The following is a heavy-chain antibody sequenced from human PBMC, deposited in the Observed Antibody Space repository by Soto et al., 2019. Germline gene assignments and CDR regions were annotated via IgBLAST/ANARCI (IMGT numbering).Heavy chain of an antibody. CDR2: IYSGGST. D-gene: IGHD6-13*01. CDR3: ARDGYSTHVGAFDI. V-gene: IGHV3-66*01. Sequence: PGGSLRLSCAASGFTVSSNYMSWVRQAPGKGLEWVSVIYSGGSTYYADSVKGRFTISRDNSKNTLYLQMNSLRAEDTAVYYCARDGYSTHVGAFDIWGQGTMVTVSS. CDR1: GFTVSSNY. J-gene: IGHJ3*02.